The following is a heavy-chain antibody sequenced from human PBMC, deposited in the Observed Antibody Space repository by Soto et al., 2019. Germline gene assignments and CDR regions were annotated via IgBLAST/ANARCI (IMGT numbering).Heavy chain of an antibody. J-gene: IGHJ4*02. V-gene: IGHV1-18*04. Sequence: QVQLVQSGAEVKRPGASVKVSCKASGYTFTTYGFNWVRQAPGQWLELRGWISPYTGDTNYAQNVQGRVNRTTATSTSTAYMELRSLTSDDTAIYSCARTPRAQMIVLEAATRFDYWGQGTLVTVSS. D-gene: IGHD2-15*01. CDR3: ARTPRAQMIVLEAATRFDY. CDR2: ISPYTGDT. CDR1: GYTFTTYG.